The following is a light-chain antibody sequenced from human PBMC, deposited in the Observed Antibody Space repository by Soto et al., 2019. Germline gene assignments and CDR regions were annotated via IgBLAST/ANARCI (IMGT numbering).Light chain of an antibody. CDR1: QSISSW. CDR3: QQRRT. J-gene: IGKJ1*01. CDR2: KAS. V-gene: IGKV1-5*03. Sequence: DIQMTQSPSTLSASVGDRVTITCRASQSISSWLAWYQQKPGKAPKLLIYKASNLEIGVPSRFSGSGSGTEFTLTISSLQPDDFATYYCQQRRTFGQGTKVEIQ.